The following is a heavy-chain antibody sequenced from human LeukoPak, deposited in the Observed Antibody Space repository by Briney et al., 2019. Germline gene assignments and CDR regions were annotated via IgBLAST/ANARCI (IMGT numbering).Heavy chain of an antibody. CDR1: GGTFSSYA. J-gene: IGHJ4*02. V-gene: IGHV1-69*13. CDR2: IIPIFGTA. D-gene: IGHD5-24*01. CDR3: ARSLTGMATIKFDY. Sequence: SVKVSCKASGGTFSSYAISWVRRAPGQGLEWMGGIIPIFGTANYAQKFQGRVTITADESTSTAYMELSSLRSEDTAVYYCARSLTGMATIKFDYWGQGTLVTVSS.